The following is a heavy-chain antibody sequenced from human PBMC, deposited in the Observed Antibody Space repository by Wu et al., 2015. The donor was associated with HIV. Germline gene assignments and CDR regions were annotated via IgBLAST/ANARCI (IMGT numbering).Heavy chain of an antibody. J-gene: IGHJ4*02. CDR3: ARDAPPITTEFDQ. V-gene: IGHV1-2*02. CDR1: GYTFSGYY. D-gene: IGHD3-22*01. CDR2: INPNSGGT. Sequence: QVQLVQSGAEVKKPGASVKVSCKASGYTFSGYYMHWLRQAPGQGLEWMGWINPNSGGTNYAQKFQDRVTLTRDTSISTAHMEMSGLRSDDTAVYYCARDAPPITTEFDQWGQGTLVSVSS.